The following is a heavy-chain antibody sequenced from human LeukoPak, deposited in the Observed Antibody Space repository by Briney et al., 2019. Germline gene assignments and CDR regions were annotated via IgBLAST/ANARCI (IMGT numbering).Heavy chain of an antibody. CDR1: GGSISSYY. Sequence: PSETLSLTCTVSGGSISSYYWSWIRQPAGKGLEWIGRIYTSGSTNYNPSLKSRVTMSVDTSKNQFSLKLSSVTAADTAVYYCARDRGRPRDYYYYMDVWGKGTTVTISS. V-gene: IGHV4-4*07. CDR3: ARDRGRPRDYYYYMDV. J-gene: IGHJ6*03. CDR2: IYTSGST. D-gene: IGHD3-10*01.